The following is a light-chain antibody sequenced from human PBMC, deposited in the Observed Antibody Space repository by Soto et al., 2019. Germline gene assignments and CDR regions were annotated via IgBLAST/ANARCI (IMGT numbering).Light chain of an antibody. CDR2: GAS. Sequence: EIVLTQSPVTLSLSPGQRATLSCRASQTVGSNYLAWYQQKPGQAPRVLIHGASSRATGIPDRFNGSGSGTDFTFTISRLAPDDFAVYYCQQYSSSPRTFGQGTKVEVK. J-gene: IGKJ1*01. CDR1: QTVGSNY. CDR3: QQYSSSPRT. V-gene: IGKV3-20*01.